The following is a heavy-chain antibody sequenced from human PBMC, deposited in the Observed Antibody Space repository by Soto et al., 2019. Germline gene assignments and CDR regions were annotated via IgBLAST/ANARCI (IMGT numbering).Heavy chain of an antibody. J-gene: IGHJ4*02. V-gene: IGHV4-31*03. CDR3: ARIVAYCGGDCYR. CDR2: IYYSGSS. D-gene: IGHD2-21*02. Sequence: QVQLQESGPGLVKPSETLSLTCTVSGDTISSGGYYWSWIRQRPGKGLEWIGYIYYSGSSDFNPSLKSRAHISLDTSKKQFSLELTFVTTADTAVYYCARIVAYCGGDCYRWGRGTLVTVSS. CDR1: GDTISSGGYY.